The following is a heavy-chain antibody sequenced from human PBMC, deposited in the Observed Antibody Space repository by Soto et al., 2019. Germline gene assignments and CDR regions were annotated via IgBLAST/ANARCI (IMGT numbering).Heavy chain of an antibody. V-gene: IGHV1-8*01. CDR2: MNPNSGNT. J-gene: IGHJ6*03. CDR3: ARVHYDFWSGRTSYMDV. Sequence: QVQLVQSGAEVKKPGASVKVSCKASGYTFTSYDINWVRQATGQGLEWMGWMNPNSGNTGYAQKFQGRVTMTKNTSISTAYMELSSLRSEDTAVYYCARVHYDFWSGRTSYMDVWGKGTTVTVSS. CDR1: GYTFTSYD. D-gene: IGHD3-3*01.